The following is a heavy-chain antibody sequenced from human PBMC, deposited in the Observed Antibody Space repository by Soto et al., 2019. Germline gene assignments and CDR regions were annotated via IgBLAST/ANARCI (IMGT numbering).Heavy chain of an antibody. CDR1: GGSFSGYY. Sequence: QVQLQQWGAGLLKPSETLSLTCAVYGGSFSGYYWSWIRQPPGKGLEWIGEINHSGSTNYNPSLKSRVTISVDTSKNQFSLKLSSVTAADTAVYYCARGRRLNYYYYYGMDVWGQGTTVTVSS. J-gene: IGHJ6*02. CDR3: ARGRRLNYYYYYGMDV. D-gene: IGHD3-22*01. V-gene: IGHV4-34*01. CDR2: INHSGST.